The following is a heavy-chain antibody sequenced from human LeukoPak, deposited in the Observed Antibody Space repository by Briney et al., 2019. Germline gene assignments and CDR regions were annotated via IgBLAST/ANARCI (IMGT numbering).Heavy chain of an antibody. J-gene: IGHJ4*02. CDR2: ISSTSTYI. Sequence: GGSLRLSCAASGFTFSSYSMNWVRQAPGKGLEWVSSISSTSTYIYYADSVKGRFTISRDNAKNSLYLQMNSLRAEDTAMYYCARVHAAAGDYWGQGTLVTVSS. CDR3: ARVHAAAGDY. D-gene: IGHD6-13*01. V-gene: IGHV3-21*01. CDR1: GFTFSSYS.